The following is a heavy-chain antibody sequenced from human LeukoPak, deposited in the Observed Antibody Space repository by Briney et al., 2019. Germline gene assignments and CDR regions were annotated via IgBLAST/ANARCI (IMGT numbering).Heavy chain of an antibody. CDR2: IYYSGST. CDR1: GGSISTYS. J-gene: IGHJ4*02. D-gene: IGHD3-10*01. Sequence: SETLSLTCSVSGGSISTYSWSWIRQPPGKGLERIGYIYYSGSTNYNPSLKSRVTISVDTSKNQFSLKLTSVTAADTAVYYCARADYGSSPDYWGQGTLVTVSS. V-gene: IGHV4-59*01. CDR3: ARADYGSSPDY.